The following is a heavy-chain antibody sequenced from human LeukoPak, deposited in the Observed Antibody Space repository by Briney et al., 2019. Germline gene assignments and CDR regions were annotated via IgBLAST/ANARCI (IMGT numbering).Heavy chain of an antibody. CDR2: INHDESKK. CDR3: AISTYSSSPS. D-gene: IGHD6-6*01. Sequence: PAGSLRLSCAASGFAFSDHWMIWVRQAPGKGLEWVANINHDESKKYYVDSVEGRFTISRDNAKNSLYLQMNSLRAEDTAVYYCAISTYSSSPSWGQGTLVTVSS. V-gene: IGHV3-7*01. CDR1: GFAFSDHW. J-gene: IGHJ5*02.